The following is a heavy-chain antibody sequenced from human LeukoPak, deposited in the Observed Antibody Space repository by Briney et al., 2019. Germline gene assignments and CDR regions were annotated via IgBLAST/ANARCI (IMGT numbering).Heavy chain of an antibody. D-gene: IGHD3-9*01. V-gene: IGHV3-30-3*01. Sequence: SGGSLRLSCAASGFTFSSYAMHWVRQAPGKGLEWVAVISYDGSNKYYADSVKGRFTISRDNSKNTLYLQMNSLRAEDTAVYYCASEYFDWLFQEPFDYWGQGTLVTVSS. CDR1: GFTFSSYA. CDR3: ASEYFDWLFQEPFDY. J-gene: IGHJ4*02. CDR2: ISYDGSNK.